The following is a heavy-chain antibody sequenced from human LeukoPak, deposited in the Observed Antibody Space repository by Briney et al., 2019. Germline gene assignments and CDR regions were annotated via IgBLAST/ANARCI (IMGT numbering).Heavy chain of an antibody. V-gene: IGHV4-34*01. CDR3: ARRKDGDYLCYFDY. CDR1: GGSFSGYY. D-gene: IGHD4-17*01. J-gene: IGHJ4*02. Sequence: SETLSLTCAVYGGSFSGYYWSWIRQPPGKGLEWIGEINHSGSTNYNPSLKSRVTISVDTSKNQFPLKLSSVTAADTAVYYCARRKDGDYLCYFDYWGQGTLVTVSS. CDR2: INHSGST.